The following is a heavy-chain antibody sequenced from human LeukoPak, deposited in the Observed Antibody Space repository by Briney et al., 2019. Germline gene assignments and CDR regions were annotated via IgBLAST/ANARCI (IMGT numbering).Heavy chain of an antibody. D-gene: IGHD1-26*01. CDR1: GFIFNNYA. J-gene: IGHJ4*02. Sequence: PGGSLRLSCAASGFIFNNYAMHWVRQAPGKGLEWVAVISNDGTKKNYADSVKGRCIISRDNSKNMLYLEMNSLRAEDTAMYCCARGTHKWELGNRFDYWGQGTLVTVSS. CDR2: ISNDGTKK. CDR3: ARGTHKWELGNRFDY. V-gene: IGHV3-30*04.